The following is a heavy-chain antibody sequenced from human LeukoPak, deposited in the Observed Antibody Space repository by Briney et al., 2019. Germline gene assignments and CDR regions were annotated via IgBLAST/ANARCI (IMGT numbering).Heavy chain of an antibody. J-gene: IGHJ4*02. CDR2: VSYSGST. Sequence: PSETLSLTCTVSGGSINTYYWSWLRQPPGKGLEWIGLVSYSGSTNYNHSLKGRVTISADTSKNQFSLKLSSGTAADRAVYYCARHDHGYSSGRFDYWGQGTLDTVSS. V-gene: IGHV4-59*01. D-gene: IGHD5-18*01. CDR1: GGSINTYY. CDR3: ARHDHGYSSGRFDY.